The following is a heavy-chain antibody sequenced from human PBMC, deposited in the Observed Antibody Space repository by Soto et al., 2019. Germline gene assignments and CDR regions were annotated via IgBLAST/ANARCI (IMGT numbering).Heavy chain of an antibody. CDR1: GFTVSSNY. CDR2: IYSGGST. D-gene: IGHD3-10*01. J-gene: IGHJ6*02. V-gene: IGHV3-53*01. CDR3: ARDLRMVRGGYGMDV. Sequence: EVQLVESGGGLIQPGGSLRLSCAASGFTVSSNYMSWVRQAPGKGLEWVSVIYSGGSTYYADSVKGRFTISRDNSKNTLYLQMNSLRAEDAAVYYCARDLRMVRGGYGMDVWGQGTTVTVSS.